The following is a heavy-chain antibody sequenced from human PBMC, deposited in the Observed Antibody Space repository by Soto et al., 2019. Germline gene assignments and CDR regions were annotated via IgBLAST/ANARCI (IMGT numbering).Heavy chain of an antibody. D-gene: IGHD5-12*01. Sequence: ASVKVSCKASGYTFTGYYMHWVRQAPGQGLEWMGWINPNSGGTNYAQKFQGWVTMTRDTSISTAYMKLSRLRSDDTAVYYCARRGVATASYYYYHYMDVWGKGTTVTVSS. CDR1: GYTFTGYY. CDR2: INPNSGGT. CDR3: ARRGVATASYYYYHYMDV. J-gene: IGHJ6*03. V-gene: IGHV1-2*04.